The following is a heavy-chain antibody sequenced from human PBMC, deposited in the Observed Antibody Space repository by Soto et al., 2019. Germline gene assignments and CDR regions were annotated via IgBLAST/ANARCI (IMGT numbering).Heavy chain of an antibody. CDR1: GFTFSSYA. V-gene: IGHV3-23*01. D-gene: IGHD2-21*02. Sequence: EVQLLESGGGLVQPGGSLRLSCAASGFTFSSYAMSWVRQAPGKGLEWVSAISGSGGSTYYADSVKGRFTISRDNSKNTLYLQMNSLRAEDTAVYYCAKDPEGVTAISNWFDPWGQGTLVTVSS. CDR3: AKDPEGVTAISNWFDP. J-gene: IGHJ5*02. CDR2: ISGSGGST.